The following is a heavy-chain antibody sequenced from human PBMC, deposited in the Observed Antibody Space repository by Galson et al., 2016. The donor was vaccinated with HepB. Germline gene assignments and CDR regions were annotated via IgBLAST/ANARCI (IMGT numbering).Heavy chain of an antibody. V-gene: IGHV3-74*01. Sequence: SLRLSCAASGFTFSSYWRHSLRQAPGKGLVWVSRSNSDGSSTSYADSVKGRFTISRDNAKNSVYLQLNSLRADDTAVYYCARDGDNWNDFDCWGQGTLVTVAS. J-gene: IGHJ4*02. CDR3: ARDGDNWNDFDC. CDR1: GFTFSSYW. D-gene: IGHD1-1*01. CDR2: SNSDGSST.